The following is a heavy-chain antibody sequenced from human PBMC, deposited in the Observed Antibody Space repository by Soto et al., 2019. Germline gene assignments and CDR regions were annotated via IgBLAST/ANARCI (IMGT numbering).Heavy chain of an antibody. J-gene: IGHJ6*02. Sequence: SETLSLTGTVSGVSIRSGDYCWSWVRQSPRRGLEWIGNIYYIGSTYYNPSLKSRLTISVDTSKNQFSLNLSPVTAADTAVYYCKRDRLVYTGAIASHYFGLDVCGHRTTVAVCS. CDR1: GVSIRSGDYC. CDR2: IYYIGST. D-gene: IGHD2-21*01. CDR3: KRDRLVYTGAIASHYFGLDV. V-gene: IGHV4-31*03.